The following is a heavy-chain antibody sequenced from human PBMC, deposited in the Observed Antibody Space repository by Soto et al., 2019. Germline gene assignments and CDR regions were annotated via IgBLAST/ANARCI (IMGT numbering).Heavy chain of an antibody. J-gene: IGHJ6*02. V-gene: IGHV3-33*01. CDR3: ARGNYYGSGSYSTPGDRYYYGMDV. D-gene: IGHD3-10*01. Sequence: GGSLRLSCAASGFTFSSYGMHWVRQAPGKGLEWVAVIWYDGSNKYYADSVKGRFTISRDNSKNTLYLQMNSLRAEDTAVYYCARGNYYGSGSYSTPGDRYYYGMDVWGQGTTVTVSS. CDR1: GFTFSSYG. CDR2: IWYDGSNK.